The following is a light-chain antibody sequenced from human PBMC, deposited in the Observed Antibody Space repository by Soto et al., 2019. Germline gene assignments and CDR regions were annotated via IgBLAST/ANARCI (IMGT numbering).Light chain of an antibody. Sequence: EIVLTQSPGTLSLSPGERATLSCRASRSVSSSSLAWYQQKPGQAPRLLIYGAPSRATGIPVRFSGSGSGTEFTLTISSLQSEDFAVYYCQQYNNWPLTFGQGTRLEIK. CDR1: RSVSSS. CDR2: GAP. J-gene: IGKJ5*01. CDR3: QQYNNWPLT. V-gene: IGKV3-15*01.